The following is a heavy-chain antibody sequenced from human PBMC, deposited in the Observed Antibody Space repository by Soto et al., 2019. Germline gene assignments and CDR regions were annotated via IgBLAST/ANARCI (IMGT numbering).Heavy chain of an antibody. D-gene: IGHD5-12*01. V-gene: IGHV4-34*01. CDR2: MSHSGGT. CDR1: GGFVSSGNYY. CDR3: ARVERRSATTSVDAFDI. J-gene: IGHJ3*02. Sequence: QEQLQQWGAGLLKPSETLSLTCAVYGGFVSSGNYYWSWIRQPPGKGLEWIGEMSHSGGTHFNPYLTPRVTISVNTCKSQFSLKMRPVTAADAALYYCARVERRSATTSVDAFDIWGPGTMVTVSS.